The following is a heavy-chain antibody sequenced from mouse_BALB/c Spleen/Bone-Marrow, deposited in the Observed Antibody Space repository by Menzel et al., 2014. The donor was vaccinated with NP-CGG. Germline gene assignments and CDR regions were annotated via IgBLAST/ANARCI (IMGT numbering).Heavy chain of an antibody. CDR2: TDPENGNT. Sequence: EVQLQQSGAELVRPGALVKLSCKASGFNIKDYYMHWVKQRPEQGLEWIGWTDPENGNTIYDPKFQGKASITADTSSNTAYLQLSSLTSEDTAVYYCAGGNYRFAYWGQGTLVTVSA. V-gene: IGHV14-1*02. CDR3: AGGNYRFAY. CDR1: GFNIKDYY. D-gene: IGHD2-1*01. J-gene: IGHJ3*01.